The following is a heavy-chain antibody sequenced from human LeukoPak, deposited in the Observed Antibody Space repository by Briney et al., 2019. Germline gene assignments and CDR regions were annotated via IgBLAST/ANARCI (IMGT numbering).Heavy chain of an antibody. Sequence: SGRSLRLSCVASGFTFSRHSIHWVRQAPGKGLDWVAVISYDGSSKCYADSVKGRFTISRDNSKNTLYLQMNSLRAEDTALYYCARDGLDYFGMDVWGQGTTVTVSS. CDR2: ISYDGSSK. V-gene: IGHV3-30-3*01. CDR1: GFTFSRHS. J-gene: IGHJ6*02. CDR3: ARDGLDYFGMDV.